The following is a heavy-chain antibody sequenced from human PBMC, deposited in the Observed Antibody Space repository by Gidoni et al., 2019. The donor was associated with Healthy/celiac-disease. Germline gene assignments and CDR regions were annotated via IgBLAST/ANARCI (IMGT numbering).Heavy chain of an antibody. J-gene: IGHJ4*02. CDR2: INAGNGNK. Sequence: QVQLVQSGAEVNKPGSSVKVSCKASGYTFTSYSMPWFLQAHGQRLEWMGWINAGNGNKKYSQKFQGRVTITRDTSASTAYMELSSLRSEDTAVYYCASSLTHYDILTGYYNYGWDSFDYWGQGTLVTVSS. CDR1: GYTFTSYS. V-gene: IGHV1-3*01. CDR3: ASSLTHYDILTGYYNYGWDSFDY. D-gene: IGHD3-9*01.